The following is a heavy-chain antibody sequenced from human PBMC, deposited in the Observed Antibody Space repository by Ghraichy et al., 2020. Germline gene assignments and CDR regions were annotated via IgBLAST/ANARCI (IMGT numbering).Heavy chain of an antibody. J-gene: IGHJ5*02. CDR3: ARGDCLSWFDP. D-gene: IGHD2-15*01. CDR2: ISPYSGHT. Sequence: ASVKVSCKASGYSFTTYGISWVRLAPGRGPEWMGWISPYSGHTKYVEKFQGRVTMTIDTSASTTYMELRSLTSDDTAVYYCARGDCLSWFDPWGQGTLVTVSS. CDR1: GYSFTTYG. V-gene: IGHV1-18*04.